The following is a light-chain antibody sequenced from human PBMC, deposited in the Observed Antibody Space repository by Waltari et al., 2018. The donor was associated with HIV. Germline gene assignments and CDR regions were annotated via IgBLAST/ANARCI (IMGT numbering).Light chain of an antibody. CDR1: LLARKY. CDR2: KDN. V-gene: IGLV3-25*03. CDR3: QGIDSSGRKV. Sequence: SHELTQPPSVSVSPGQTATISCSGDLLARKYAYWFQQKPGQAPVLLIYKDNERPTAITERFSGSSSGETGTLTSTGVRAEDEADYYCQGIDSSGRKVFGGGTRLTVL. J-gene: IGLJ2*01.